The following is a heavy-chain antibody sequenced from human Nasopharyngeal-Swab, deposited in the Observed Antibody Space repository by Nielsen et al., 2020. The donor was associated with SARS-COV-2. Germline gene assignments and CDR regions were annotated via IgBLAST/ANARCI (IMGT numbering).Heavy chain of an antibody. Sequence: ASVKVSCKASGYTFTGYYMHWVRQAPGQGLEWMGRINPNSGGTNYAQKFQGRVTMTRDTSISTAYMELSRLRSDDTAVHYCARKAGIAAAVGWFDPWGQGTLVTVSS. J-gene: IGHJ5*02. CDR3: ARKAGIAAAVGWFDP. CDR1: GYTFTGYY. D-gene: IGHD6-13*01. CDR2: INPNSGGT. V-gene: IGHV1-2*06.